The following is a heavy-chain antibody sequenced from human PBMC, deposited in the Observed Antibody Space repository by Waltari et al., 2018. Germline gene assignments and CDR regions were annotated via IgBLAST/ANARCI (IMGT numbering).Heavy chain of an antibody. CDR1: GFTFSSYA. D-gene: IGHD1-26*01. J-gene: IGHJ6*02. Sequence: EVQLLESGGGLVQPGGSLRLSCAASGFTFSSYAMTWVRQAPGKGLDWVSAISGSGGSTYYADSVKGRFTISRDNSKNTLYLQMNSLRAEDTAVYYCAKVYLSGSYRDYYYGMDVWGQGTTVTVSS. CDR2: ISGSGGST. V-gene: IGHV3-23*01. CDR3: AKVYLSGSYRDYYYGMDV.